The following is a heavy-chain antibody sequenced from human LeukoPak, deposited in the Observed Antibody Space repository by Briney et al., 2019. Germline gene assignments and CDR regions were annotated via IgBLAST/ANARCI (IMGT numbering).Heavy chain of an antibody. J-gene: IGHJ6*02. Sequence: ASVKVSCKASGYTFTSYDINWVRQATGQGLEWMGWMNPNSGNTAYAQKFQGRVTMTRNTSITTAYMELSSLRSEDTAVYYCAGGPLSTVSSASYNMDVWGQGTTVTVSS. CDR3: AGGPLSTVSSASYNMDV. V-gene: IGHV1-8*01. CDR1: GYTFTSYD. D-gene: IGHD2-2*01. CDR2: MNPNSGNT.